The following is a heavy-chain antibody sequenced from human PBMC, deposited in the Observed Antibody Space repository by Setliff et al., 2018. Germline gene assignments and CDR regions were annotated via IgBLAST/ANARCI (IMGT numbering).Heavy chain of an antibody. V-gene: IGHV1-46*01. J-gene: IGHJ3*02. CDR2: INPSSGRT. CDR3: ARDVFPYHYEGAFDI. Sequence: ASVKVSCKASGYTFTSHYMHWVRQAPGLGLEWMGTINPSSGRTSYAQKFQGGVTMTRDTSTGTVYMDMSSLRSEATAVYYCARDVFPYHYEGAFDIWGQGTMVTVSS. CDR1: GYTFTSHY. D-gene: IGHD3-22*01.